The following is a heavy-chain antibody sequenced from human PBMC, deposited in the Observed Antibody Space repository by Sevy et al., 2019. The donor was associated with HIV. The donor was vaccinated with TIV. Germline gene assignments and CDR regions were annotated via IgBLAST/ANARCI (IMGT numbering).Heavy chain of an antibody. V-gene: IGHV1-18*01. CDR3: ARDLGGYYDSSGYYPFDY. J-gene: IGHJ4*02. CDR1: GYTFTSYG. Sequence: ASVKVSCKASGYTFTSYGISWVRQAPGQGLEWMGWISAYNGNTNYAQKLQGRVTMTTDTSTSTAYMELRSLRSDDTAVYYCARDLGGYYDSSGYYPFDYWGQGTLVTVSS. D-gene: IGHD3-22*01. CDR2: ISAYNGNT.